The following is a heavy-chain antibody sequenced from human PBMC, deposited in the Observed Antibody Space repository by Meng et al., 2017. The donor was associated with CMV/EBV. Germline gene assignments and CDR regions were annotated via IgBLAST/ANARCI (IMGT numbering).Heavy chain of an antibody. Sequence: SQTPSLTCAISGDSVSSISAAWNWIRQSPSRGLEWLGRTYHRSKWYNDYAVSVKSRITINPDTSNNQFSLQLNSVTPEDTAVYYCTREEAAAGRTNYYYYGMDVWGQGTTVTVSS. CDR1: GDSVSSISAA. CDR3: TREEAAAGRTNYYYYGMDV. V-gene: IGHV6-1*01. J-gene: IGHJ6*02. D-gene: IGHD6-13*01. CDR2: TYHRSKWYN.